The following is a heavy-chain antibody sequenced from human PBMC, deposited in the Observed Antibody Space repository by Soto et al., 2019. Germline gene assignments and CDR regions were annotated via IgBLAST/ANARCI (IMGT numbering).Heavy chain of an antibody. Sequence: PGGSLRLSCAASGFTFNTYAMSWVRQAPGKGLEWVSAISGSGGSTHYADSVKGRFTISRDNSKNTVYLQMNSLRAEDTAVYYCARDKPPGDSSGYYYVGGIDYWGQGTLVTVSS. D-gene: IGHD3-22*01. CDR2: ISGSGGST. J-gene: IGHJ4*02. CDR1: GFTFNTYA. CDR3: ARDKPPGDSSGYYYVGGIDY. V-gene: IGHV3-23*01.